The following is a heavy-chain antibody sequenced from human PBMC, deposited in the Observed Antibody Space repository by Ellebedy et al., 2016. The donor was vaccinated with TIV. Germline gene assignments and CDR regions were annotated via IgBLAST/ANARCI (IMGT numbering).Heavy chain of an antibody. D-gene: IGHD1-26*01. Sequence: SETLSLTXSVSGGSINRGSFYWGWIRQPPGKGLEWIGSMYHSGSTYHNPSLKSRVTISVDRSQTQFSLKLSSVNAADTAVYYCARSSGSYYFVYWGQGALVTVSS. CDR3: ARSSGSYYFVY. V-gene: IGHV4-39*07. J-gene: IGHJ4*02. CDR1: GGSINRGSFY. CDR2: MYHSGST.